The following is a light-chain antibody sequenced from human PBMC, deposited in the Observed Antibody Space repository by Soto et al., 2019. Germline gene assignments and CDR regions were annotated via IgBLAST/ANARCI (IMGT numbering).Light chain of an antibody. Sequence: QSALTQPASVSGSPGQSITISCTGTSSDVGGYNYVSWYQQLPGKAPKLIIYDVNNRPSGVSNRFSASKSANAASLTISGLQAEDEADYYCTSYTSSNSLDVFGTGTKVTVL. J-gene: IGLJ1*01. V-gene: IGLV2-14*03. CDR1: SSDVGGYNY. CDR3: TSYTSSNSLDV. CDR2: DVN.